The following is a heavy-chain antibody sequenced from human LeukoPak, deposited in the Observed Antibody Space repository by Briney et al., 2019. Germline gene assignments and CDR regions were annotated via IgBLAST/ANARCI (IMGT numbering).Heavy chain of an antibody. CDR3: ARVERWLQYDY. V-gene: IGHV4-34*01. J-gene: IGHJ4*02. Sequence: SETLSLTCAVYGGSFSGYYWSWIRQPPGKGLEWIGEINHSGSTNYNPSLKSRVTISVDTSKNQFSLKLSSVTAAGTAAYYCARVERWLQYDYWGQGTLVTVSS. D-gene: IGHD5-24*01. CDR2: INHSGST. CDR1: GGSFSGYY.